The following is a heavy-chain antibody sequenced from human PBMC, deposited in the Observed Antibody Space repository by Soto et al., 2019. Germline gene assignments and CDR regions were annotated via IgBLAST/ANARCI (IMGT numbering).Heavy chain of an antibody. V-gene: IGHV1-69*01. CDR1: GGTFSSYA. D-gene: IGHD3-10*01. CDR2: IIPLFGTA. J-gene: IGHJ6*02. CDR3: ARDHLRTTARITMVLGALRDYYYGMDV. Sequence: QVQLVQSGAEVKKPGSSVKVSCKASGGTFSSYAISWVRQAPGQGLEWMGGIIPLFGTANYAQKFQGRVTITADESTSTAYMELSSLRSEDTAVYYCARDHLRTTARITMVLGALRDYYYGMDVWGQGTTVTVSS.